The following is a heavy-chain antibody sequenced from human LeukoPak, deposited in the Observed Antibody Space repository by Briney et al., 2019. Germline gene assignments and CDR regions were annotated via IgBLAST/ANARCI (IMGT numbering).Heavy chain of an antibody. D-gene: IGHD3-9*01. CDR3: VKWGDYDILTGYYVPDF. CDR1: GFIFRNYA. J-gene: IGHJ4*02. V-gene: IGHV3-23*01. Sequence: GGSLRLSCAASGFIFRNYAMSWVRQAPGKGLEWVSAITGSGDTTYYADSVNGRFTISRDNSKNALYVEMNTLRAEDTAVYYCVKWGDYDILTGYYVPDFWGQGTLVTVSS. CDR2: ITGSGDTT.